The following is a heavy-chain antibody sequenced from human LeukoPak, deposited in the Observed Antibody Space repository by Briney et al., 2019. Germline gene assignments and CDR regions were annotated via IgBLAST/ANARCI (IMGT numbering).Heavy chain of an antibody. D-gene: IGHD2-2*01. CDR2: IYSGGAT. J-gene: IGHJ4*02. Sequence: PGGSLRLSCAASGFTVSSNYMSWVRQAPGKGLEWVSVIYSGGATNYADSVKGRFTISRDNSKNTLYLQMSSLRAEDTAIYYCAKDMQGSYWGQGTLVTVSS. CDR1: GFTVSSNY. CDR3: AKDMQGSY. V-gene: IGHV3-53*01.